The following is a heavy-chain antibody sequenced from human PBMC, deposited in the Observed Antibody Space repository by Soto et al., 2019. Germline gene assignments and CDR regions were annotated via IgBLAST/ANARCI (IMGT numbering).Heavy chain of an antibody. D-gene: IGHD3-10*01. CDR1: GFTFSSYG. CDR3: AKGKGMNYHYGLDV. Sequence: GGSLRLSCAASGFTFSSYGMHWVRQAPGKGLEWVAVVPYDGSNKYYADSVKGRFTISRDNSKNTLNLQMNSLRAEDTAVYYCAKGKGMNYHYGLDVWGQGTTVTVSS. J-gene: IGHJ6*02. CDR2: VPYDGSNK. V-gene: IGHV3-30*18.